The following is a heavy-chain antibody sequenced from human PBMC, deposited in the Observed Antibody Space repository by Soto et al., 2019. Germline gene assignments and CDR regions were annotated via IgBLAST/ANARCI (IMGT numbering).Heavy chain of an antibody. J-gene: IGHJ4*02. CDR2: ISRSSTST. D-gene: IGHD2-21*02. CDR3: ARPGYVVVTAIHY. Sequence: KPGGSLRLSCAVSGFTFSDFHMTWIRQAPGKGLEWVASISRSSTSTKYADSVRGRFTISRDNAKNSLYLQMNSLTVEDTAVYYCARPGYVVVTAIHYWGQGTLVTVSS. CDR1: GFTFSDFH. V-gene: IGHV3-11*03.